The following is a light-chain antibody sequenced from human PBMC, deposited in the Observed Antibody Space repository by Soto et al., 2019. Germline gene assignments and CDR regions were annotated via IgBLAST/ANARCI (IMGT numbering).Light chain of an antibody. CDR2: DVS. CDR3: QQYNSYPWT. CDR1: QSISSW. V-gene: IGKV1-5*01. Sequence: DIHMTQSASTMSSSLGDRVTITFLAIQSISSWLAWYQQKPGKAPKLLIYDVSSLESGVPSRFSGSGSGTEFTLAISSLQPDDFATYYCQQYNSYPWTFGQGTKVDIK. J-gene: IGKJ1*01.